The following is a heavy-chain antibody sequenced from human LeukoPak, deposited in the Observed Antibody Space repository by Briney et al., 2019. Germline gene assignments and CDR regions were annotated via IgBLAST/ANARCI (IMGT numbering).Heavy chain of an antibody. CDR3: ASRAVAGTD. D-gene: IGHD6-19*01. CDR2: ISSSGSTI. J-gene: IGHJ4*02. V-gene: IGHV3-48*03. CDR1: GFTFSSYE. Sequence: GGSLRLSCAASGFTFSSYEMNWVRQAPGKGLEWVSYISSSGSTIYYADSVKGRFTISRDISKNTLYLQMNSLRAEDTAVYYCASRAVAGTDWGQGILVTVSS.